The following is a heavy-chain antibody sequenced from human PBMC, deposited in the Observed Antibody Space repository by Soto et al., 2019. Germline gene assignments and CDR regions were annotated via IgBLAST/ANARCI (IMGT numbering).Heavy chain of an antibody. Sequence: QVQLVQSGAEVKKPGASVKVSCKVSAYSLTDLSMHWVRQAPGKGLEWMGGFHPEDGETIYAQKFQGRVTMTEDTSTDTADMELSSLRSEDTAVYYCATSGRSGYYSKKYFHHWGQGTLVTVS. CDR2: FHPEDGET. CDR1: AYSLTDLS. J-gene: IGHJ1*01. V-gene: IGHV1-24*01. CDR3: ATSGRSGYYSKKYFHH. D-gene: IGHD3-22*01.